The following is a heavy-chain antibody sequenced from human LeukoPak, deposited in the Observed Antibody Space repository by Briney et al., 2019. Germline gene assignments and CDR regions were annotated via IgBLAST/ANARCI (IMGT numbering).Heavy chain of an antibody. CDR3: ARAGRPGGAAAGFLFDY. CDR1: GGSISSYY. J-gene: IGHJ4*02. V-gene: IGHV4-59*01. Sequence: PSETLSLTCTVSGGSISSYYWSWIRQPPGKGLEWIGYIYYSGSTNYNPSLKSRVTISVDTSKNQFSLKLSSVTAADTAVYYCARAGRPGGAAAGFLFDYWGQGTLVTVSS. CDR2: IYYSGST. D-gene: IGHD6-13*01.